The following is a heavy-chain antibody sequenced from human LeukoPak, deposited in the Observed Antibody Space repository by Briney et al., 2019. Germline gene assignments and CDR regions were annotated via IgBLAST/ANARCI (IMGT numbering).Heavy chain of an antibody. J-gene: IGHJ6*02. CDR2: IYYSGST. Sequence: SETLSLTCTVSSGSISSYYCSWIRQPPGKGLEWIGYIYYSGSTNYNPSLKSRVTISVDTSRNQFSLKLSSVTAADTAVYYCARGWIQGMDVWGQGTTVTVSS. D-gene: IGHD5-18*01. CDR1: SGSISSYY. CDR3: ARGWIQGMDV. V-gene: IGHV4-59*12.